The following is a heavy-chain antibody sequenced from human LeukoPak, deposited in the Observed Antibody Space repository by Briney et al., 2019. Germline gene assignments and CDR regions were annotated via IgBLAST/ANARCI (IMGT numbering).Heavy chain of an antibody. J-gene: IGHJ6*03. CDR2: ISGSGGST. D-gene: IGHD3-10*01. CDR1: GFTFSSYG. V-gene: IGHV3-23*01. CDR3: AKEVRVRGVYYYMDV. Sequence: GGSLRLSCAASGFTFSSYGMSWVRQAPGKGLVWVSAISGSGGSTYYADSVKGRFTISRDNSKNTLYLQMNSLRAEDTAVYYCAKEVRVRGVYYYMDVWGKGTTVTISS.